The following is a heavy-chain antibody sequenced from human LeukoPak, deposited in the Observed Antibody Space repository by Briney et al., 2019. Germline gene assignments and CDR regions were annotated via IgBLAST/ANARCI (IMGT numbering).Heavy chain of an antibody. CDR3: ARLAVMGAQTSFSYFDY. CDR2: IYHSGST. J-gene: IGHJ4*02. CDR1: GGSFSGYY. Sequence: SETLSLTCAVYGGSFSGYYWSWIRQPPGKGLEWIGYIYHSGSTYYNPSLKSRVTISVDRSKNQFSLKLSSVTAADTAVYYCARLAVMGAQTSFSYFDYWGQGTLVTVSS. D-gene: IGHD3-16*01. V-gene: IGHV4-34*01.